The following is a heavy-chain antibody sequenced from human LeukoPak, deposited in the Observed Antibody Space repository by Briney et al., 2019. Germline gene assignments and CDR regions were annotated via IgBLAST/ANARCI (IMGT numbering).Heavy chain of an antibody. CDR1: GFTFSSYW. V-gene: IGHV3-74*01. Sequence: GGSLRLSCAASGFTFSSYWMHWVRQGPGKRLVWVSRINSDGSRTIYADSVKGRFTISRDNAKNTLYLQMNSLRTEDTAVYYCARDPYDSSWGLCYFDYWGQGNLVTASS. D-gene: IGHD3-22*01. CDR2: INSDGSRT. J-gene: IGHJ4*02. CDR3: ARDPYDSSWGLCYFDY.